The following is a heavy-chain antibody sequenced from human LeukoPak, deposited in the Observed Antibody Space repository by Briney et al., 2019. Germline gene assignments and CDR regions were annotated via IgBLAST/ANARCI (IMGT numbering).Heavy chain of an antibody. CDR3: ASGIAAAGSYAFDI. J-gene: IGHJ3*02. CDR1: GFTFSNCA. CDR2: IWYDGSNK. D-gene: IGHD6-13*01. V-gene: IGHV3-33*03. Sequence: GKSLRLSCAASGFTFSNCAMHWVRQAPGKGLEWMAVIWYDGSNKYYAGSVKGRFTISRDNSKKTLYLQMNSLRAEDTAVYYCASGIAAAGSYAFDIWGQGTMVTVSS.